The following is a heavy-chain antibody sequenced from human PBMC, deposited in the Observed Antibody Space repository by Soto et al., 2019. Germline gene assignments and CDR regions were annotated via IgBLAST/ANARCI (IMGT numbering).Heavy chain of an antibody. V-gene: IGHV4-4*02. CDR3: ARVSMVPYYYYGMDV. Sequence: PSETLCLTCAVSGGSIGGSNGWSWVRQPPGKGLEWIGEIYHSGSTNYNPSLKSRVTISVDKSKNQFSLKLSSVTAADTAVYYCARVSMVPYYYYGMDVWGQGTTVTVS. J-gene: IGHJ6*02. D-gene: IGHD3-10*01. CDR2: IYHSGST. CDR1: GGSIGGSNG.